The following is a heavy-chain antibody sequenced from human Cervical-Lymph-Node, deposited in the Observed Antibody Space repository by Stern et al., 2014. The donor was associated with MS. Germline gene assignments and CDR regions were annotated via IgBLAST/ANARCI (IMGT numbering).Heavy chain of an antibody. J-gene: IGHJ4*02. V-gene: IGHV1-69*06. Sequence: QVQLVQSGAEVKKPGSSVRVSCKVSGGSFSTYAISWVRQAPGQGLEWMGGIIPIFGAPNYAQKFQDRVTITADRSTTAVYMELNSLRSDDTAVYYCARDDGGWHHFGSGTYYNVYYWGQGTPVTVSS. CDR3: ARDDGGWHHFGSGTYYNVYY. CDR1: GGSFSTYA. D-gene: IGHD3-10*01. CDR2: IIPIFGAP.